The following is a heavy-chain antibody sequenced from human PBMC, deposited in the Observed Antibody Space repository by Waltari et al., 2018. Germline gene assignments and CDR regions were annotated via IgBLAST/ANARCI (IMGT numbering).Heavy chain of an antibody. V-gene: IGHV3-23*03. CDR2: GYGSGRNT. J-gene: IGHJ4*02. D-gene: IGHD3-16*01. CDR1: GFTFISYA. Sequence: EVQLLESGGGLVQPGGSLRLSCAASGFTFISYAMSWVRQSPGKGLGWVAVGYGSGRNTFYADSVKGRFTISRDNSKNTLYLQMNSLRAEDTAVYYCARNQGVGVGGFDFWGQGSLVTVSS. CDR3: ARNQGVGVGGFDF.